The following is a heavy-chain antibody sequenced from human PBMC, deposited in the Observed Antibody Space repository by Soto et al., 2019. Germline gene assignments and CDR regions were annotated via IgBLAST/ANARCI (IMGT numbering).Heavy chain of an antibody. CDR1: GGTFSSYS. Sequence: SVKVSCKASGGTFSSYSISWVLQAPGQGLEWVGGIIPIFGTANYAQKFQGRVTITADESTSTAYMELSSLRSEDTAVYYCARGTTAYSGSYFAWGQGTLVTVSS. V-gene: IGHV1-69*13. CDR2: IIPIFGTA. D-gene: IGHD1-26*01. CDR3: ARGTTAYSGSYFA. J-gene: IGHJ5*02.